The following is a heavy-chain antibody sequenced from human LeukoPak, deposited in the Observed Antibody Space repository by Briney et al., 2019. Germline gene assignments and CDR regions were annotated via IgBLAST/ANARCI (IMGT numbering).Heavy chain of an antibody. D-gene: IGHD2-21*02. V-gene: IGHV3-20*04. CDR3: ARAQTYGDSRLLLDY. Sequence: GGSLRLSCAASGFTFGNYGMSWVRQAPGKGLEWVFGINWNGGSTGYADSVEGRFTISRDNAKNSQYPQMNSLRVEDTALYYCARAQTYGDSRLLLDYWGQGTLVTVSS. CDR2: INWNGGST. CDR1: GFTFGNYG. J-gene: IGHJ4*02.